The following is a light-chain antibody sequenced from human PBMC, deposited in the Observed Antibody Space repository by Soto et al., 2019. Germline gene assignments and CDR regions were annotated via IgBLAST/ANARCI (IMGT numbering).Light chain of an antibody. CDR2: DNS. Sequence: QAVVTQPPSVSGAPGQRVTISCTGSSSNIRAGYDVHWYQQLPGTAPKLLIYDNSNRPSGVPDRFSGSKSGTSATLAITGLQAEDEADYYCQSYDSSLSGSGVFGGGTKLTVL. V-gene: IGLV1-40*01. CDR3: QSYDSSLSGSGV. J-gene: IGLJ2*01. CDR1: SSNIRAGYD.